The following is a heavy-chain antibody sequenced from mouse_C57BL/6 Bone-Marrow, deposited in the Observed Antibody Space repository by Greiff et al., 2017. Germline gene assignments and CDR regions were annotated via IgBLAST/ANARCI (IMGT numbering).Heavy chain of an antibody. Sequence: EVQLQESGPGLVKPSQSLSLTCSVTGYSITSGYYWNWIRQFPGNKLEWMGYISYDGSNNYNPSLKNRISITRDTSKNQFFLKLNSVTTEDTATYYCARRLFSYYYAMDYWGQGTSVTVSS. J-gene: IGHJ4*01. CDR1: GYSITSGYY. V-gene: IGHV3-6*01. D-gene: IGHD3-2*02. CDR3: ARRLFSYYYAMDY. CDR2: ISYDGSN.